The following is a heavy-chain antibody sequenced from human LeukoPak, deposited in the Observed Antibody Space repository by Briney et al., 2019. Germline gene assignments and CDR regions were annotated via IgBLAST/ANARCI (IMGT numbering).Heavy chain of an antibody. J-gene: IGHJ4*02. CDR1: GFSFRSYS. V-gene: IGHV3-21*01. Sequence: GGSLRLSCAASGFSFRSYSMDWVRQAPGKGLEWVSSITGSSSYISHADSVKGRFTISRDNAENSLFLQMNSLRPEDTAVYFCARDRLEGGETFNSWGQGTLVTVSS. D-gene: IGHD1-1*01. CDR3: ARDRLEGGETFNS. CDR2: ITGSSSYI.